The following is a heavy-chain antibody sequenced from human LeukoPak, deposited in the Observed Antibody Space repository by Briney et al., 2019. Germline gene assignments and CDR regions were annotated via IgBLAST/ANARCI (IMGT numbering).Heavy chain of an antibody. CDR1: GFTFSSYA. J-gene: IGHJ4*02. CDR3: AKGGYCSSTSCYLNDY. CDR2: ISYDGSNK. D-gene: IGHD2-2*01. V-gene: IGHV3-30-3*01. Sequence: PGRALRVSCVASGFTFSSYAMHWVRQAPGKGREGVAVISYDGSNKYYADSVKGRFTISRDNSKNTLYLQMNSLRAEDTAVYYCAKGGYCSSTSCYLNDYWGQGTLVTVSS.